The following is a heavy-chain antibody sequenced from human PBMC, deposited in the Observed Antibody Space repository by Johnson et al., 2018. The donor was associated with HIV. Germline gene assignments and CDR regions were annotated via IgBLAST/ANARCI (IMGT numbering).Heavy chain of an antibody. D-gene: IGHD2-8*01. V-gene: IGHV3-74*01. Sequence: VQLVESGGGLVQPGGSLRLSCGASGFTFSDHWMQWVRQAPGQGLVWVSRINGDGSRLTYADSVKGRFTIARDNAKNTLYLELKSLRSEDTAVYYCARTSCNGASCLGYDPFDVWGQGAMVTVSS. CDR1: GFTFSDHW. CDR3: ARTSCNGASCLGYDPFDV. J-gene: IGHJ3*01. CDR2: INGDGSRL.